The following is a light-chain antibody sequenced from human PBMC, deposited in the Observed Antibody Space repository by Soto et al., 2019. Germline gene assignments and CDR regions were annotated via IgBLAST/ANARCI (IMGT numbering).Light chain of an antibody. CDR3: QQYGISPYT. Sequence: EIVLTQSPGTLSFSPGERATLSCRASQSVSSSYLAWYQQKPGQAPRLLIYGAASRGSGIPDRFSGSGSGTDFTLTVSRLEPEDFAVYYCQQYGISPYTFGQGTKLEIK. CDR1: QSVSSSY. J-gene: IGKJ2*01. CDR2: GAA. V-gene: IGKV3-20*01.